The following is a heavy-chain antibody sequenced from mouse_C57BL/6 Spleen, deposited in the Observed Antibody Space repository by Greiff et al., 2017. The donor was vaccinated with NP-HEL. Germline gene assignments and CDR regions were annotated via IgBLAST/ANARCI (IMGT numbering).Heavy chain of an antibody. CDR1: GYTFTDYE. CDR2: IDPETGGT. Sequence: VQLQQSGAELVRPGASVTLSCKASGYTFTDYEMHWVKQTPVHGLEWIGAIDPETGGTAYNQKFKGKAILTADKSSSTAYMELRSLTSEDSAVYYCTRISGTLYYFDYWGQGTTLTVSS. J-gene: IGHJ2*01. CDR3: TRISGTLYYFDY. V-gene: IGHV1-15*01. D-gene: IGHD4-1*01.